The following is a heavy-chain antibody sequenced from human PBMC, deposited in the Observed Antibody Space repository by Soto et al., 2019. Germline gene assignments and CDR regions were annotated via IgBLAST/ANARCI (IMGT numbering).Heavy chain of an antibody. V-gene: IGHV3-21*01. CDR1: GFTFSSYS. D-gene: IGHD3-9*01. J-gene: IGHJ4*02. CDR3: ARVLSYYDILTGYDPDY. CDR2: ISSSSSYI. Sequence: EVQLVESGGGLVKPGGSLRLSCAASGFTFSSYSMNWVRQAPGKGLEWVSSISSSSSYIYYADSVKGRFTISRDNAXNXQYLKMNSLRAEDTAVYYCARVLSYYDILTGYDPDYWGQGTLVTVSS.